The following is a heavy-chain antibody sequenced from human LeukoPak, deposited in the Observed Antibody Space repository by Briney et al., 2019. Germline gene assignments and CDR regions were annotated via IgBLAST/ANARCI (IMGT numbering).Heavy chain of an antibody. D-gene: IGHD6-19*01. V-gene: IGHV3-30*02. CDR1: GFTFSSYG. CDR3: ARVDGSGWYVDY. J-gene: IGHJ4*02. CDR2: IRYDGTNK. Sequence: PGGSLRLSCAGSGFTFSSYGMHWVRQAPGKGLEWVAFIRYDGTNKFYADSVKGRFTISRDISKNTLYLQVNSLRAEDTAMYYCARVDGSGWYVDYWGQGTLVTVSS.